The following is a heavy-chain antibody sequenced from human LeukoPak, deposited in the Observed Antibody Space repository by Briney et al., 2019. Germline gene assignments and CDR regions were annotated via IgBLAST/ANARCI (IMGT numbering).Heavy chain of an antibody. Sequence: GGSLRLSCAASGFTFSSYAMSWVRQAPGKGLEWVSAISGSGGSTYYADSVKGRFTISRDNSKNMLYLQMNSLRAEDTAVYYCAKEKSPYNWNDGYYYGMDVWGQGTTVTVSS. J-gene: IGHJ6*02. CDR2: ISGSGGST. V-gene: IGHV3-23*01. CDR3: AKEKSPYNWNDGYYYGMDV. CDR1: GFTFSSYA. D-gene: IGHD1-20*01.